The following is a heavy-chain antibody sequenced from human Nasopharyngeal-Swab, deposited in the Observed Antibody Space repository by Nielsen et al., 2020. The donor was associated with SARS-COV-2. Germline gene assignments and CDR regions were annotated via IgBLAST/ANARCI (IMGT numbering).Heavy chain of an antibody. CDR2: ISAYNGNT. CDR1: GYTFTSYG. V-gene: IGHV1-18*01. Sequence: ASVKVSCKASGYTFTSYGISWVRQAPGQGLAWMGWISAYNGNTNYAQKLQGRVTMTTDTYTSTAYMELRSLRSDDTAVYYCARVQSSSWYVFVSLYYYGMDVWGQGTTVTVSS. D-gene: IGHD6-13*01. J-gene: IGHJ6*02. CDR3: ARVQSSSWYVFVSLYYYGMDV.